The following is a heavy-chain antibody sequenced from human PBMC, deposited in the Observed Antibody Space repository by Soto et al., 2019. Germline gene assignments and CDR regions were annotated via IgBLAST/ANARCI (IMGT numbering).Heavy chain of an antibody. J-gene: IGHJ6*02. CDR2: ISAYNGNT. V-gene: IGHV1-18*01. CDR1: GYTFTSYD. Sequence: ASVTVSCQASGYTFTSYDINWVRQATGQGLEWMGWISAYNGNTSYAQKLQGRVTMTTDTSMSTAYMELRSLRSDDTAVYYCARRPELLLYYYGMDVWGQGTTVTVSS. CDR3: ARRPELLLYYYGMDV. D-gene: IGHD1-7*01.